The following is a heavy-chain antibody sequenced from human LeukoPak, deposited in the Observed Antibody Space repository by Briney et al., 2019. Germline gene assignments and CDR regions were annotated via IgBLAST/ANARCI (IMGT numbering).Heavy chain of an antibody. D-gene: IGHD1-26*01. V-gene: IGHV3-21*01. Sequence: KAGGSLRLSCAAPGFTFRRYSMNWVRQAPGKGLEWVSTISSGSDYIYYADSVRGRFTISRDNFRNSVFLEVNSLRAEDTAIYYCARDLSLAMPGGFDYWGQGILVTVSS. J-gene: IGHJ4*02. CDR3: ARDLSLAMPGGFDY. CDR2: ISSGSDYI. CDR1: GFTFRRYS.